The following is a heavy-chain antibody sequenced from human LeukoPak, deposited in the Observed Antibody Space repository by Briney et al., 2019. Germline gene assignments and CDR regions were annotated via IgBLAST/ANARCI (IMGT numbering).Heavy chain of an antibody. CDR1: GSSISNYY. D-gene: IGHD4-23*01. V-gene: IGHV4-59*01. CDR2: IYYCGGT. J-gene: IGHJ4*02. Sequence: SETLSLTCTVSGSSISNYYWNWIRQPPGKGLEWIGYIYYCGGTNYNPSLKSRVTISVDTSKNQFSPKLSSVTAADTAVYYCAREPLGDYGGNSGFDYWGQGSLVTVSS. CDR3: AREPLGDYGGNSGFDY.